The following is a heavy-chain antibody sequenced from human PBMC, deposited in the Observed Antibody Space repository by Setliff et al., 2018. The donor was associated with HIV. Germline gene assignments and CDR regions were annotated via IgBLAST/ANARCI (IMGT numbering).Heavy chain of an antibody. V-gene: IGHV1-69*05. CDR3: ARSVHSLYGDYATYFDP. CDR2: IIPTFTRA. Sequence: SVKVSCKASGGTFGRFGISWVRQAPGQGLEWMGGIIPTFTRASYAQKFQARVIITTDKSTSTAFMELTSLTSEDTAVYYCARSVHSLYGDYATYFDPWGQGTQVTVSS. J-gene: IGHJ5*02. CDR1: GGTFGRFG. D-gene: IGHD4-17*01.